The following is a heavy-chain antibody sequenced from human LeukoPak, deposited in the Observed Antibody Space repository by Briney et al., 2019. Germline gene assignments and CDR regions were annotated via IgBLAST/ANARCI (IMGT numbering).Heavy chain of an antibody. Sequence: GGSLRLSCAASGFTFSSYGMHWVRQAPGKGLEWVAVIPYDGSNKYYADSVKGRFTISRDNSKNTLYLQMNSLRAEDTAVYYCARDGYGDYPEGSDYWGQGTLVTVSP. J-gene: IGHJ4*02. CDR3: ARDGYGDYPEGSDY. D-gene: IGHD4-17*01. V-gene: IGHV3-30*03. CDR2: IPYDGSNK. CDR1: GFTFSSYG.